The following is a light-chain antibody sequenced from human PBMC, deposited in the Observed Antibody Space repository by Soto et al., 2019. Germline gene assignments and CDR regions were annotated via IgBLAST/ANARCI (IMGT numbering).Light chain of an antibody. J-gene: IGLJ1*01. CDR1: SSDVGGYDY. Sequence: QSVLTQPASVSGFPGQSITISCTGTSSDVGGYDYVSWHQQLPGKAPRVIIYDVSNRPSGISNRFSGSKSGNTASLTISGLQAEDEADYYCLSYTISGTFVFGSGTKVTVL. CDR3: LSYTISGTFV. CDR2: DVS. V-gene: IGLV2-14*01.